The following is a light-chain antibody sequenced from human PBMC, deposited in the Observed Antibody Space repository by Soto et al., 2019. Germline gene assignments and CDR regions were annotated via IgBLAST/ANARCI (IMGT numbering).Light chain of an antibody. CDR1: SSNIGAGYD. J-gene: IGLJ3*02. CDR2: GNS. Sequence: QSVLTQPPSVSGAPGQRVTISCTGSSSNIGAGYDVHWYQQLPGTAPKLLIQGNSNRPSGVPDRFSGSKSGTSASLAITGLQAEDEADYSGQSYVRGLHVWVSGGGTKVTAL. V-gene: IGLV1-40*01. CDR3: QSYVRGLHVWV.